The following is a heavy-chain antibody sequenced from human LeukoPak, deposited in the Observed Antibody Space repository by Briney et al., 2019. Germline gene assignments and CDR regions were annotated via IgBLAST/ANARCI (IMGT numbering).Heavy chain of an antibody. D-gene: IGHD2-2*01. CDR2: IYYSGST. Sequence: NPSQTLSLTCTVSGGSISSGGYYWNWIRQHPGKGREWIGFIYYSGSTYHNPSLKSRVSISVDTSKTQFSLKLSSVTAADTAVYYCARARDIVVSSNIYYFDYWGQGTLVTVSS. CDR1: GGSISSGGYY. V-gene: IGHV4-31*03. CDR3: ARARDIVVSSNIYYFDY. J-gene: IGHJ4*02.